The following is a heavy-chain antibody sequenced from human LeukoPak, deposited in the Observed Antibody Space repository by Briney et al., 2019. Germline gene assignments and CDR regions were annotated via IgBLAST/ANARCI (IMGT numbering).Heavy chain of an antibody. CDR1: GYTFTGYY. CDR3: ARSIAVAGTGFDWFDP. J-gene: IGHJ5*02. Sequence: ASVTVSCKASGYTFTGYYMHWVRQAPGQGLEWMGWINPNSGGTNYAQKFQGRVTMTRDTSISTAYMELSRLRSDDTAVYYCARSIAVAGTGFDWFDPWGQGTLVTVSS. D-gene: IGHD6-19*01. V-gene: IGHV1-2*02. CDR2: INPNSGGT.